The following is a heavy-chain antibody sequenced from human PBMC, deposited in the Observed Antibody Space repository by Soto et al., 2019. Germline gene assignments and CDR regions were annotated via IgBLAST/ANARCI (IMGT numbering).Heavy chain of an antibody. CDR3: ARSLHSSGWYVNYSFEY. J-gene: IGHJ4*02. V-gene: IGHV1-3*01. Sequence: GSVKVYCKASRYTFTSYAMHWVRQAPGQRLEWMGWINAGNGNTKYSQKFQGRVTITRDTSASTAYMELSSLRSEDTAVYYCARSLHSSGWYVNYSFEYWGQGTLVIVS. CDR1: RYTFTSYA. CDR2: INAGNGNT. D-gene: IGHD6-19*01.